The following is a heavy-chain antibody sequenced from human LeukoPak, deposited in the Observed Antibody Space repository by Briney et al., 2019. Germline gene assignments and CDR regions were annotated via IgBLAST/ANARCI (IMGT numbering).Heavy chain of an antibody. D-gene: IGHD5-18*01. CDR1: GGSISTYY. CDR2: ISNGNT. J-gene: IGHJ5*02. Sequence: SETLSLTCSGAGGSISTYYWNWIRQTPGKGLEWIGHISNGNTEYNPSLKSRVTISVDTSKNQISLKLTSVTAADTAVYYCARDKAHSYGRYFDPWGQGALVTVSS. CDR3: ARDKAHSYGRYFDP. V-gene: IGHV4-59*01.